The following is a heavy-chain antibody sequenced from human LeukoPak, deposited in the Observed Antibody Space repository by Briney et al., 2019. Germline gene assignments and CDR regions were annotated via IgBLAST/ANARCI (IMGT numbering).Heavy chain of an antibody. CDR3: ARPLKYYYGSETYFWFDP. Sequence: GGSLRLSCAVSGFTFSSYEMNWVRQAPGKGLEWVSYISSSGSTIYYTDSVKGRFTISRDNARNSLDLQMNSLRAEDAAVYYCARPLKYYYGSETYFWFDPWGQGTLVTVSS. CDR2: ISSSGSTI. J-gene: IGHJ5*02. V-gene: IGHV3-48*03. CDR1: GFTFSSYE. D-gene: IGHD3-10*01.